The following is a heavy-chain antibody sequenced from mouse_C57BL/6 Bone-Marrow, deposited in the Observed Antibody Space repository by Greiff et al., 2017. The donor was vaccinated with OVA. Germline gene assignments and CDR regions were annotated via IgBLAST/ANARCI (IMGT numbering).Heavy chain of an antibody. CDR1: GYSITSGYY. J-gene: IGHJ3*01. D-gene: IGHD1-1*01. CDR3: ARGGFYGSSPWFAY. V-gene: IGHV3-6*01. CDR2: ISYDGSN. Sequence: EVKLVESGPGLVKPSQSLSLTCSVTGYSITSGYYWNWIRQFPGNKLEWMGYISYDGSNNYNPSLKNRISITRDTSKNQFFLKLNSVTTEDTATYYCARGGFYGSSPWFAYWGQGTLVTVSA.